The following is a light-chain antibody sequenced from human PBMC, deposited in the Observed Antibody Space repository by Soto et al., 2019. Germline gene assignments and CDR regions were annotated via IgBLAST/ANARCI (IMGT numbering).Light chain of an antibody. V-gene: IGLV2-8*01. Sequence: QSALTQPPSASGSPGQSVTISCTGTNSDVGGYNYVSWYQQYPGRAPKLMIYEVTKRPSGVPDRFSGSKSGNTASLTVSGLQAEDEADYYCCSYASSNNFYFVFGGGTKVTVL. CDR2: EVT. J-gene: IGLJ3*02. CDR1: NSDVGGYNY. CDR3: CSYASSNNFYFV.